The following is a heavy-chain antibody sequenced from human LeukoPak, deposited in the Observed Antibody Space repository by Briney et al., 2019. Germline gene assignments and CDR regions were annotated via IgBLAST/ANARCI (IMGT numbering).Heavy chain of an antibody. J-gene: IGHJ4*02. CDR2: INTNTRNP. CDR3: AKDRRSGYQWYYFDY. V-gene: IGHV7-4-1*02. D-gene: IGHD3-3*01. CDR1: GYTFTSYA. Sequence: GASVKVSCKASGYTFTSYAMNWVRQAPGQGLEWMGWINTNTRNPTYAQGFTGRFVFSLDTSVSTAYLQISSLKAEDTAVYYCAKDRRSGYQWYYFDYWGQGTLVTVSS.